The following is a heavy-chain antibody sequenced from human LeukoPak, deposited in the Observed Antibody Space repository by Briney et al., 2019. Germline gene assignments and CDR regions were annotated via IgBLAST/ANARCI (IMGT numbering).Heavy chain of an antibody. CDR3: ARPRGSYYGDAFDI. CDR1: GGSFSGYY. Sequence: SETLSLTCAVYGGSFSGYYWSWIRQPPGKGLEWMGEINHSGSTNYNPSLKSRVTISVDTSKNQFSLKLSSVTAADTAVYYCARPRGSYYGDAFDIWGQGTMVTVSS. CDR2: INHSGST. D-gene: IGHD1-26*01. J-gene: IGHJ3*02. V-gene: IGHV4-34*01.